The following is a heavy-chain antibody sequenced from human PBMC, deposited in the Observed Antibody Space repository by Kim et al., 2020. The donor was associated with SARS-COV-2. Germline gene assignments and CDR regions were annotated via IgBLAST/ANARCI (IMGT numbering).Heavy chain of an antibody. D-gene: IGHD5-12*01. Sequence: GGSLRLSCAASGFSFSNYGMHWVRQAPGKGLEWVAFISYGGSKKQYPGSLKGRFTVSRDYSKNSLYLQMTSLTAEDTAVYYCAKQGYIVVLNTYYC. CDR2: ISYGGSKK. V-gene: IGHV3-30*18. J-gene: IGHJ6*01. CDR3: AKQGYIVVLNTYYC. CDR1: GFSFSNYG.